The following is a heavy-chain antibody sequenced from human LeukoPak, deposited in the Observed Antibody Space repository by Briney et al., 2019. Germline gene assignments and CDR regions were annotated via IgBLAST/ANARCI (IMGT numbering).Heavy chain of an antibody. D-gene: IGHD5-24*01. V-gene: IGHV4-34*01. CDR2: INHSGST. CDR1: VGSFSGYY. CDR3: ARGATQNSYYYMEV. Sequence: SETLSLTCAVYVGSFSGYYWSWIRQPPGKGLEWIGEINHSGSTNYNPSLKSRVTISVDTSKNQFSLNLSSVTAADTAVYYCARGATQNSYYYMEVWGKGTTVTVSS. J-gene: IGHJ6*03.